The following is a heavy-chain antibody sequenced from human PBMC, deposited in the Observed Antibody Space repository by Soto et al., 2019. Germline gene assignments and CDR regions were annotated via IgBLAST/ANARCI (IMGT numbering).Heavy chain of an antibody. V-gene: IGHV3-48*02. CDR3: ARDPGTTFGAFDI. Sequence: VGSLRLSCAASGFTFSSYGMNWVRQAPGKGLEWVSYISSSSSSIYYADSVKGRFTISRDNAKSSLYLQMDSLRDEDTAVYYCARDPGTTFGAFDIWGQGTMVTVSS. CDR1: GFTFSSYG. CDR2: ISSSSSSI. D-gene: IGHD1-7*01. J-gene: IGHJ3*02.